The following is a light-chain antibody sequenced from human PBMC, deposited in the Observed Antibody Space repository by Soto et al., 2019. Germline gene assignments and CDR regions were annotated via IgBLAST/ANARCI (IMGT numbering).Light chain of an antibody. CDR3: QKYNSAPS. CDR2: AAS. V-gene: IGKV1-27*01. Sequence: DIQMTQSPSSLSASVGDRVTITCRPSQGITNFVAWYQQSPGRAPKLLIYAASTLQSGVPSRFSGSGSGTDFTLTISSLQPEDVATYYCQKYNSAPSFGQGTKVEIK. CDR1: QGITNF. J-gene: IGKJ1*01.